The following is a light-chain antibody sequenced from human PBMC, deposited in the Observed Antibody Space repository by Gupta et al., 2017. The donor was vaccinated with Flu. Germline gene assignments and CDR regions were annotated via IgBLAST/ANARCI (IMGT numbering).Light chain of an antibody. V-gene: IGKV1-33*01. Sequence: DIQMTQSPSSLSASLGDRVTITCQASQDITNYLNWFQQKPGEAPKLLISDASNPEPGVPSRFSGSRSGTAFTFTSNVLQSGDIATYYCQQYDSLPLTFGGGTKVEIK. CDR3: QQYDSLPLT. CDR1: QDITNY. J-gene: IGKJ4*01. CDR2: DAS.